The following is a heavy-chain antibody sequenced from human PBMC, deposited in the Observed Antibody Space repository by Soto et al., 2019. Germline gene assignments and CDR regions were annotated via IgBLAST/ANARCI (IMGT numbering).Heavy chain of an antibody. CDR1: GGSFSGYY. Sequence: PSETLSLTCAVYGGSFSGYYWSWIRQPPGKGLEWIGEINHSGSTNYNPSLKSRVTISVDTSKNQFSLKLSSVTAADTAVYYCARGPRELRSTFFPPALKYWGQGTLVTVSS. CDR3: ARGPRELRSTFFPPALKY. V-gene: IGHV4-34*01. J-gene: IGHJ4*02. CDR2: INHSGST. D-gene: IGHD1-7*01.